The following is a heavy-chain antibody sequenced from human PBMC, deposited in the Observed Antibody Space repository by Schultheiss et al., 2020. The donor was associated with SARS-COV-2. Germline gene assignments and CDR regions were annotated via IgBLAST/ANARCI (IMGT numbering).Heavy chain of an antibody. CDR3: AKQGEGSVLEWLFFRNYFDY. CDR2: IYYSGNA. Sequence: GSLRLSCAVSGGSISSSDYYWGWIRQPPGKGLEWIGSIYYSGNAYYNPSLKSRVTISVDTSKNQFSLKLSSVTAADTAVYYCAKQGEGSVLEWLFFRNYFDYWGQGTLVTVSS. D-gene: IGHD3-3*01. CDR1: GGSISSSDYY. V-gene: IGHV4-39*07. J-gene: IGHJ4*02.